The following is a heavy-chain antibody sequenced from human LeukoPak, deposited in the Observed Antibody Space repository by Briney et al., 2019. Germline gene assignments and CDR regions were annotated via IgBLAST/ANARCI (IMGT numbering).Heavy chain of an antibody. CDR2: IYYSGST. V-gene: IGHV4-59*12. CDR3: ARDSGTTGEVKFDP. CDR1: GGSISNYY. J-gene: IGHJ5*02. D-gene: IGHD3-10*01. Sequence: SETLSLTCTVSGGSISNYYWSWIRQPPGKGLEWIGYIYYSGSTKYNPSLKSRVTISVDTSKNQFSLRLSSVTAADTAVYYCARDSGTTGEVKFDPWGQGTLVTVSS.